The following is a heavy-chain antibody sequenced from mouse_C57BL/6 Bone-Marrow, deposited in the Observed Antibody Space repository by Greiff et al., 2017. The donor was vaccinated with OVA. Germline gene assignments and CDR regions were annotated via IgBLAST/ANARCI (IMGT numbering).Heavy chain of an antibody. Sequence: QVQLQQSGPGLVAPSQSLSITCTVSGFSLTSYGVHWVRQPPGKGLEWLVVIWSDGSTTYNSALKSRLSISKDNSKSQVFLKMNSLQTYDTAMYYCARHADGYYWFAYWGQGTLVTVSA. D-gene: IGHD2-3*01. CDR2: IWSDGST. CDR1: GFSLTSYG. V-gene: IGHV2-6-1*01. J-gene: IGHJ3*01. CDR3: ARHADGYYWFAY.